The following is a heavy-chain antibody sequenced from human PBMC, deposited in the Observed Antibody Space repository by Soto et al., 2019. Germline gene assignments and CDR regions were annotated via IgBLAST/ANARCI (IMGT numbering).Heavy chain of an antibody. CDR1: GFTFSYYW. Sequence: EVQLLESGGGLVQPGESLRLSCAASGFTFSYYWMHWVRQAPGMGLVWVSHIHSDGSSTTYADSVKGRFTISRDNARNTLYLQMNSLRAEDTAVYYCARGDRGAFDLWGQGTVLTVSS. J-gene: IGHJ3*01. CDR3: ARGDRGAFDL. CDR2: IHSDGSST. D-gene: IGHD1-26*01. V-gene: IGHV3-74*01.